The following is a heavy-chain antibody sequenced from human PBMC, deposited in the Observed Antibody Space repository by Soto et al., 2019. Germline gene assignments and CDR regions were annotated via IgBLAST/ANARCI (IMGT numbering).Heavy chain of an antibody. Sequence: QLQLQESGPGLVKPSETLSLTCIVSGGSISSDYWGWIRQPPGKGLEWIASVYYSGATSYNPSLKSRVTISVDTSKKQFSLQLTSVTAADTAIYYCAKTRHDILTIYYPDSFDIWGQGTMVTVAS. CDR1: GGSISSDY. D-gene: IGHD3-9*01. J-gene: IGHJ3*02. V-gene: IGHV4-39*01. CDR2: VYYSGAT. CDR3: AKTRHDILTIYYPDSFDI.